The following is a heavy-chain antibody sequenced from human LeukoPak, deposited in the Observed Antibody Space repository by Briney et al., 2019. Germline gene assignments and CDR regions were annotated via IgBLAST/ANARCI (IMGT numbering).Heavy chain of an antibody. Sequence: SETLSLTCTVSGGSISSGSYYWSWIRQPAGKGLEWIGRIYTSGSTNYNPSLKRRVTISVDTSKNHFSLKLSSVTAADTAVYYCARALLVTSFDYWGQGTLVTVSS. CDR2: IYTSGST. CDR1: GGSISSGSYY. D-gene: IGHD2-8*02. J-gene: IGHJ4*02. CDR3: ARALLVTSFDY. V-gene: IGHV4-61*02.